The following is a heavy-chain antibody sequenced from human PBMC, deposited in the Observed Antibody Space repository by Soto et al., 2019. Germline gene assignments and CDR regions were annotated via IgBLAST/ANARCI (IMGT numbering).Heavy chain of an antibody. CDR3: ARGALSGFFIY. J-gene: IGHJ4*02. CDR1: GYTFIDFF. V-gene: IGHV1-2*02. CDR2: INPNSGDT. D-gene: IGHD3-3*01. Sequence: GASVKVSCKASGYTFIDFFIHWVRQAPGQGLEWMGWINPNSGDTNYAQSFQGRVAMTRDTSVTTAFMELNSLRPDDTAVYFCARGALSGFFIYWGQGAL.